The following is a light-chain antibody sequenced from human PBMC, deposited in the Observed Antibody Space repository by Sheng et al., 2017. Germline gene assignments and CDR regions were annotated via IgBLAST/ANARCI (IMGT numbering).Light chain of an antibody. CDR2: DAS. CDR3: QQYGVSWT. J-gene: IGKJ1*01. CDR1: QNVSSY. V-gene: IGKV3-11*01. Sequence: ESVLTQSPVTLSLSPGEGATLSCRASQNVSSYLAWYQQKVGQAPRLLIYDASKRATGIPARFSGSGSGTDFTLTISSLEPEDFAVYYCQQYGVSWTFGQGTKVEI.